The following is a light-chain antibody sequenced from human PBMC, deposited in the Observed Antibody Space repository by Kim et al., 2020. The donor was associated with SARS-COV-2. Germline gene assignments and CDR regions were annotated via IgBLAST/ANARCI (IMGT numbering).Light chain of an antibody. CDR3: QAWDSSTSVV. CDR1: KLGDKY. J-gene: IGLJ2*01. Sequence: VSPGQTASITCSGDKLGDKYASWYQQKPGQSPVVVIYQDTKRPSGIPERFSGSNSGNTATLTISGTQAMDEDDYYCQAWDSSTSVVFGGGTQLTVL. CDR2: QDT. V-gene: IGLV3-1*01.